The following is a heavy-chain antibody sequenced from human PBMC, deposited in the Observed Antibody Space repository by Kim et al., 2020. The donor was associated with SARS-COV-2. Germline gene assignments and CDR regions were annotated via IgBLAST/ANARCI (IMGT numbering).Heavy chain of an antibody. CDR2: LFSSGSI. CDR1: GGSITSGHF. D-gene: IGHD1-1*01. CDR3: ATYLTTSPFDL. V-gene: IGHV4-39*01. J-gene: IGHJ2*01. Sequence: SETLSLTCHISGGSITSGHFWGWIRQPPGKGLEWMGTLFSSGSIYHNVSLQSRVSISVDTSRKQFSLRLNSVTAADTAVYYCATYLTTSPFDLWGRGTLVTVSS.